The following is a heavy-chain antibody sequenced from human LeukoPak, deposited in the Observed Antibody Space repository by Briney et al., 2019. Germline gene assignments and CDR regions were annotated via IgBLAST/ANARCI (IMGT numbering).Heavy chain of an antibody. CDR1: GGSISSYY. J-gene: IGHJ4*01. CDR3: ARDGYSDSSGYDYPPSV. CDR2: MSYNGRS. Sequence: SETLSLTCTVSGGSISSYYWSWIRQPPGKGLEWIGYMSYNGRSSYNPSLRSRATISVDASKKQFSLKLSSVTAADTAVYYCARDGYSDSSGYDYPPSVWGHGTLVTVSS. D-gene: IGHD3-22*01. V-gene: IGHV4-59*01.